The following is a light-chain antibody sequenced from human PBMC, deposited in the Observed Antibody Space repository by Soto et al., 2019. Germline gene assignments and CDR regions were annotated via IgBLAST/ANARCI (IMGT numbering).Light chain of an antibody. CDR3: QHYNEWAPTWT. CDR2: VAS. J-gene: IGKJ1*01. Sequence: EIVMTQSPATLSVSPGERATLSCRASQSVSSKLAWYQQKPGQAPRVIIYVASTRATGITATFSGSGSGTEFTLSLSSLQSEDFAVYSCQHYNEWAPTWTFGQGTRVEIK. V-gene: IGKV3-15*01. CDR1: QSVSSK.